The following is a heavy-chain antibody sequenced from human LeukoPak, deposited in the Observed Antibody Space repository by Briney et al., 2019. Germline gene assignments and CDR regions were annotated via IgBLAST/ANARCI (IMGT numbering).Heavy chain of an antibody. V-gene: IGHV5-51*01. CDR2: IYPGDSDT. CDR1: GYSFTSYW. CDR3: ARLRGLQSRRNNWFDP. Sequence: GESLKISCKGSGYSFTSYWIGWVRQVPGKGLEWMGIIYPGDSDTRYSPSFQGQVTISADKSISTAYLQWSSLKASDTAMYYCARLRGLQSRRNNWFDPWGQGTLVTVSS. J-gene: IGHJ5*02. D-gene: IGHD3-16*01.